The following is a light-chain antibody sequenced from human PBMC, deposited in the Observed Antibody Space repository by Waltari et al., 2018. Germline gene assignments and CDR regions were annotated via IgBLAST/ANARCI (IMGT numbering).Light chain of an antibody. V-gene: IGLV3-21*04. CDR2: YDK. CDR1: NSGSKS. J-gene: IGLJ1*01. CDR3: QVWDANNEPGV. Sequence: SYELTQPPSLSVAPGMTALITCGGDNSGSKSVPWYQRKPGQAPVLVISYDKDRPSGIPERFSGSNSGDTATLTISRVEAGDEGDYYCQVWDANNEPGVFGTGTEVTVL.